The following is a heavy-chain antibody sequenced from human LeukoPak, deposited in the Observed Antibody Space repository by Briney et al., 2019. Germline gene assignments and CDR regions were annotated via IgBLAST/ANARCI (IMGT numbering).Heavy chain of an antibody. CDR1: AGTFSSYA. J-gene: IGHJ5*02. CDR3: ARDFPIYCSSTSCYRSGWFDP. Sequence: SVKVSCKASAGTFSSYAISWVRQAPGQGLEWMGGIIPIFGTANYAQKFQGRVTITTDESTSTAYMELSSLRSEDTAVYYCARDFPIYCSSTSCYRSGWFDPWGQGTLVTVSS. V-gene: IGHV1-69*05. CDR2: IIPIFGTA. D-gene: IGHD2-2*01.